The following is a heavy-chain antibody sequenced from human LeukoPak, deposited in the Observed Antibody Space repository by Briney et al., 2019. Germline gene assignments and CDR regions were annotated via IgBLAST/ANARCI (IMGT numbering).Heavy chain of an antibody. V-gene: IGHV4-34*01. CDR3: ARAGTGSGSYSYFDY. J-gene: IGHJ4*02. CDR2: INHSGST. CDR1: GGSFSGYY. D-gene: IGHD3-10*01. Sequence: SETLSLTCAVYGGSFSGYYWSWIRQPPGKGLEWIGEINHSGSTNYNPSLKSRVTISVDTSKNQFSLKLSSVTAAETAVYYCARAGTGSGSYSYFDYWGQGTLVTVSS.